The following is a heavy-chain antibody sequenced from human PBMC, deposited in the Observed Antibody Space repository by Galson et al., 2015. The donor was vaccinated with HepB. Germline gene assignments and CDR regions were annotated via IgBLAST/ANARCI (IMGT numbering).Heavy chain of an antibody. D-gene: IGHD2-8*02. J-gene: IGHJ6*03. CDR2: ISGSSGLT. CDR1: GFTFRSYA. V-gene: IGHV3-23*01. Sequence: SLRLSCAASGFTFRSYAMNWVRQAPGKGLEWVSTISGSSGLTYYADSVKGRFTISRDNSKSTLYLHMNSLRAEDTAVYYCAKSSTGSNYNHYYYMDVWGKGTTVTVPS. CDR3: AKSSTGSNYNHYYYMDV.